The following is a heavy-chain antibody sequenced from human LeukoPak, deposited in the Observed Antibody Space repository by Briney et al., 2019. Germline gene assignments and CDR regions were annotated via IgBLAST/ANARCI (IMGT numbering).Heavy chain of an antibody. CDR2: ISYDGSNK. Sequence: GGSLRLSCAASGFTFSSYGMHWVRQAPGKGLEWVAVISYDGSNKYYADSVKGRFTISRDNSKNTLYLQMNSLRAEDTALYYCARDFSSWVDYWGQGTLVTVSS. J-gene: IGHJ4*02. V-gene: IGHV3-30*03. CDR1: GFTFSSYG. D-gene: IGHD6-6*01. CDR3: ARDFSSWVDY.